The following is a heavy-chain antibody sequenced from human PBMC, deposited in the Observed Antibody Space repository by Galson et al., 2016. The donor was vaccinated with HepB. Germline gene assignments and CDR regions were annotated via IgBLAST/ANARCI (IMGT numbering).Heavy chain of an antibody. J-gene: IGHJ4*02. CDR2: INHSGTT. V-gene: IGHV4-34*01. D-gene: IGHD2/OR15-2a*01. Sequence: SETLSLTCAVYGGSFSHYYWSWIRQPPGKGLEWIGEINHSGTTNQSPSLKGRVTISLDTSNNQFSLKLNHVTAADTAVYYCARFSRVASANYWGPGSLVFVST. CDR1: GGSFSHYY. CDR3: ARFSRVASANY.